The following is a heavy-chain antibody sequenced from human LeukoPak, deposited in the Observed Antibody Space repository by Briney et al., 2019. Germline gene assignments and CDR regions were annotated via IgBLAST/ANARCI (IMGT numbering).Heavy chain of an antibody. J-gene: IGHJ4*02. D-gene: IGHD6-19*01. CDR1: GYTFTSNY. V-gene: IGHV1-18*04. Sequence: ASVKVSCKASGYTFTSNYIHWVRQAPGQGLEWMGWISAYNGNTNYAQKLQGRVTMTTDTSTSTAYMELRSLRSDDTAVYYCARDLGQWLVLPYYFDYWGQGTLVTVSS. CDR2: ISAYNGNT. CDR3: ARDLGQWLVLPYYFDY.